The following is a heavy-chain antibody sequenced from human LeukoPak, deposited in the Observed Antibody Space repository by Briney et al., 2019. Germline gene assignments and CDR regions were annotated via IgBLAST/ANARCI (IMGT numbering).Heavy chain of an antibody. D-gene: IGHD3-22*01. CDR2: ISYDGSNK. J-gene: IGHJ2*01. CDR3: ARDNDRSGYHFWYFDL. V-gene: IGHV3-30-3*01. CDR1: GFTFSSYA. Sequence: PGRSLRLSCAASGFTFSSYAMHWVRQAPGKGLEWVAVISYDGSNKYYADSVKGRFTISRDNSKNTLYLQMNSLRAEDTAVYYCARDNDRSGYHFWYFDLWGRGTLVTVSS.